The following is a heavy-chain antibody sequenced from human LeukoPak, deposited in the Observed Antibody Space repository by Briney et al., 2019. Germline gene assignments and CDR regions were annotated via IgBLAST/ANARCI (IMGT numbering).Heavy chain of an antibody. CDR2: ISYDANNK. D-gene: IGHD1-14*01. J-gene: IGHJ4*02. Sequence: GTSLRLSCAASAFTFSSYGMHWLRQAPGKGLEGVAVISYDANNKYYADSVKGRFTISRDNSKNTLYVQMNSLRAEDTAVYYCAKDRHPARTDGYYFDYWGQGTLVTVSS. V-gene: IGHV3-30*18. CDR3: AKDRHPARTDGYYFDY. CDR1: AFTFSSYG.